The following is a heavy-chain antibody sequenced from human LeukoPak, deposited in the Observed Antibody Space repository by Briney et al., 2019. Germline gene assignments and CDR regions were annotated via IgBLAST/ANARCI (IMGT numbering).Heavy chain of an antibody. Sequence: GGSLRLSCAASGFTFSSYVMNWVRQAPGRGLEGVASIRYDGSDKKYADSVKGQFTTSRDNSKSTLNLQMNSLRPEDTAVYYCAKSQVTGWYDFDYWGQGTLVIVSS. J-gene: IGHJ4*02. D-gene: IGHD6-19*01. CDR2: IRYDGSDK. CDR1: GFTFSSYV. V-gene: IGHV3-30*02. CDR3: AKSQVTGWYDFDY.